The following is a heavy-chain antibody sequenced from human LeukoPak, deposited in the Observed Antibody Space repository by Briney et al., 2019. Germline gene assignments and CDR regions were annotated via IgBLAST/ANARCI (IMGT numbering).Heavy chain of an antibody. D-gene: IGHD6-13*01. CDR3: AKASITAALTFDY. J-gene: IGHJ4*02. CDR2: TRYDGSDK. CDR1: GFTFSTYD. Sequence: PGGSLRLSCAASGFTFSTYDMHWVRQAPGKGLEWVAFTRYDGSDKYYADSVKGRFTISRDNSKNTLYLQMNSLRAEDTAVYYCAKASITAALTFDYWGQGTLVTVSS. V-gene: IGHV3-30*02.